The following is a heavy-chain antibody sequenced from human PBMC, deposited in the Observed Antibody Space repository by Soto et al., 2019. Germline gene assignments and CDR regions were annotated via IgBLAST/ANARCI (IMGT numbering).Heavy chain of an antibody. CDR2: IYPGDSDT. CDR1: GYSFTSYW. D-gene: IGHD5-18*01. Sequence: GESLKISCQCSGYSFTSYWIGWVRQMPGKGLEWMGIIYPGDSDTRYSPSFQGQVTISADKSISTAYLQWSSLKAADTAMYYCASHTAMVTTDYYYYYGMDVWGQGTTVTVSS. CDR3: ASHTAMVTTDYYYYYGMDV. V-gene: IGHV5-51*01. J-gene: IGHJ6*02.